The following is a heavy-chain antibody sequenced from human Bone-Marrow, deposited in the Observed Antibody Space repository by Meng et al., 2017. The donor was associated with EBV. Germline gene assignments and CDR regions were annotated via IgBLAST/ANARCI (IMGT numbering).Heavy chain of an antibody. Sequence: QVRLVRLGAEVKKPGSSVKASCKASGGTFSSYAISWVRQAPGQGLEWMGGIIPIFGTANYAQKFQGRVTITADESTSTAYMELSSLRSEDTAVYYCARGGTYYYGSGSYREYFQHWGQGTLVTVSS. CDR2: IIPIFGTA. CDR1: GGTFSSYA. CDR3: ARGGTYYYGSGSYREYFQH. D-gene: IGHD3-10*01. V-gene: IGHV1-69*01. J-gene: IGHJ1*01.